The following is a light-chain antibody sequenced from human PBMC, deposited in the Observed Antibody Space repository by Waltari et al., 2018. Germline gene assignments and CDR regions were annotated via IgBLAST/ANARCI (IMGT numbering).Light chain of an antibody. V-gene: IGLV2-14*01. CDR2: DVS. J-gene: IGLJ1*01. Sequence: QSALTQPASVSGSPGQSITISCPGTSSDVGGYKYVSWYQQHPGNAPTLMIYDVSKRPSGVSNRFSGSKSGNTASLTISGLQAEDEADYYCSSYTSSSSYVFGTGTKVTVL. CDR3: SSYTSSSSYV. CDR1: SSDVGGYKY.